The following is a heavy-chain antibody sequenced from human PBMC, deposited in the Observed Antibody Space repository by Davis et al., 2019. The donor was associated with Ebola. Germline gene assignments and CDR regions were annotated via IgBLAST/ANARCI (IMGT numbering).Heavy chain of an antibody. CDR2: ISWNSGSR. CDR1: GFPFDDYA. V-gene: IGHV3-9*01. D-gene: IGHD6-13*01. CDR3: AKDIGALPYSSSVDY. Sequence: PGGSLRLSCAASGFPFDDYAMHWVRQGPGKGLEWVSGISWNSGSRGYADSVKGRFTISRDTAKNSLYLQMNSLRGEDTALYYCAKDIGALPYSSSVDYWGQGTLVTVSS. J-gene: IGHJ4*02.